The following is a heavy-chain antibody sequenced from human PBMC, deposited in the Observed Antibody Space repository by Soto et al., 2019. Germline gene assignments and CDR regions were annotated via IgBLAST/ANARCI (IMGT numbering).Heavy chain of an antibody. CDR2: INSDGSST. CDR1: GFTFSTFW. Sequence: EVQLVESGGGLVQPGGSLRLSCEASGFTFSTFWMHWVRQAPGKGLVWVSRINSDGSSTYYADSVRGRVTISRDNAKNTLYLQLNNLRPEDTAVYYCARDFQYWGQGTLVTVSS. V-gene: IGHV3-74*01. CDR3: ARDFQY. J-gene: IGHJ4*02.